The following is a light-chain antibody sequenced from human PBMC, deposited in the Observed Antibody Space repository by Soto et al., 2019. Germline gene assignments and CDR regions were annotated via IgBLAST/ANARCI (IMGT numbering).Light chain of an antibody. V-gene: IGKV1-16*01. CDR1: HGITNY. CDR3: LQYYSYPFT. CDR2: AAS. Sequence: IQMTQSPSSLSASVGDGVTITCRASHGITNYLAWFQQKPGEAPKSLIYAASSLQSGVPSRFTGSGSGTDFTLHITSLQPEDFATYYCLQYYSYPFTFGPGTKVDIE. J-gene: IGKJ3*01.